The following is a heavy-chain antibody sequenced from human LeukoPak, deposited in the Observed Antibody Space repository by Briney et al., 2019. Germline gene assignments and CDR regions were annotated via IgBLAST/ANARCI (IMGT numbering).Heavy chain of an antibody. J-gene: IGHJ3*02. D-gene: IGHD2-21*01. CDR3: ARDSLDAFDI. CDR2: IYTSGST. V-gene: IGHV4-4*09. CDR1: GSISGYY. Sequence: SETLSLTCTVSGSISGYYWSWIRQPPGKGLEWIGYIYTSGSTNYDPSLESRVTISVDTSKDQFSLDLSSVTAADTAVYYCARDSLDAFDIWGQGTMVTVSS.